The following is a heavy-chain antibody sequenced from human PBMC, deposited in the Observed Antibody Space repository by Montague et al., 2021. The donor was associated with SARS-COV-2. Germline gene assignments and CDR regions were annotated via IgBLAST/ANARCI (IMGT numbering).Heavy chain of an antibody. V-gene: IGHV4-34*01. CDR2: INHSGST. D-gene: IGHD4-17*01. J-gene: IGHJ6*02. CDR1: GGSFSGYH. Sequence: SETLSLTCAVYGGSFSGYHWSWIRQPPGKGLEWIGEINHSGSTNYNPSLKSRVTISVDTSKNQFSLKLSSVTAADTAVYYCARGRTVTTFYYYYGMDVWGQGTTVTVSS. CDR3: ARGRTVTTFYYYYGMDV.